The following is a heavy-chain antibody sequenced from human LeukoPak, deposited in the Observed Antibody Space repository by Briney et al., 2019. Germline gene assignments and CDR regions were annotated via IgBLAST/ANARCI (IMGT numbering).Heavy chain of an antibody. D-gene: IGHD2-21*01. CDR3: VRHVVALGVNAVFDY. V-gene: IGHV4-59*08. CDR1: GGSISSDY. J-gene: IGHJ4*02. CDR2: NYYSGRT. Sequence: SETLSLTCTVSGGSISSDYWSWIRQPPGRGVEWIGFNYYSGRTNYKPSLKSRVTTSVDTSKNQFSLKLTSVTAADTAVYYCVRHVVALGVNAVFDYWGQGILVTVSS.